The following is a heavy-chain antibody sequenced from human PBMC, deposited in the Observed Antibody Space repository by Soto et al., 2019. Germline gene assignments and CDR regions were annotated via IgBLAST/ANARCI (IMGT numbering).Heavy chain of an antibody. CDR2: IYYSGST. CDR1: GGSISSGGYY. Sequence: QVQLQESGPGLVKPSQTLSLTCTVSGGSISSGGYYWSWIRQHPGKGLEWIGYIYYSGSTYYNPSLKIRLTVPVDPSKNQFSLKPSSVTAADTALYYCARIMVRSTADWFNPWGQGTLVTVSS. D-gene: IGHD3-10*01. J-gene: IGHJ5*02. V-gene: IGHV4-31*02. CDR3: ARIMVRSTADWFNP.